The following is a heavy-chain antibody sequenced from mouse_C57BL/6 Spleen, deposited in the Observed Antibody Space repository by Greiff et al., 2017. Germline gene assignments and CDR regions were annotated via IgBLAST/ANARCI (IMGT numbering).Heavy chain of an antibody. Sequence: VQLQQSGAELVRPGASVKLSCTASGFNIKDDYMHWVKQRPEQGLEWIGWIDPENGDTEYASKFQGKATITADTSSNTAYLQLSSLTSEDTAVYYCTPARQLRLPSWFAYWGQGTLVTVSA. J-gene: IGHJ3*01. CDR2: IDPENGDT. D-gene: IGHD3-2*02. CDR1: GFNIKDDY. CDR3: TPARQLRLPSWFAY. V-gene: IGHV14-4*01.